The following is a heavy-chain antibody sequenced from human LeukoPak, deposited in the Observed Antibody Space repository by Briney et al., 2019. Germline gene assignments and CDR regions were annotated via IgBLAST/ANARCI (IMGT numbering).Heavy chain of an antibody. J-gene: IGHJ4*02. Sequence: PSETLSLTCAVYGGSFSGKYWTWIRQPPGKGLEWIGEITYSGSIYYKPSLKSRVTISVDTSKNQFSLKLNSVTAADTDMCYCARDLMTWGQGTLVAVSS. CDR3: ARDLMT. CDR1: GGSFSGKY. V-gene: IGHV4-34*01. CDR2: ITYSGSI.